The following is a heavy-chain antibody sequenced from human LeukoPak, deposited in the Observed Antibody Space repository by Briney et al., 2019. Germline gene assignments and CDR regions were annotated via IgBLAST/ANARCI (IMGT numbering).Heavy chain of an antibody. V-gene: IGHV4-34*01. CDR1: GGSFSGYY. CDR3: AGGTDGDYVNWFDP. J-gene: IGHJ5*02. Sequence: SETLSLTCAVYGGSFSGYYWSWIRQPPGKGLEWIGEINHSGSTNYNPSLKSRVTISVDTCKNQFSLKLSSVTAADAAVYYCAGGTDGDYVNWFDPWGQGTLVTVSS. CDR2: INHSGST. D-gene: IGHD4-17*01.